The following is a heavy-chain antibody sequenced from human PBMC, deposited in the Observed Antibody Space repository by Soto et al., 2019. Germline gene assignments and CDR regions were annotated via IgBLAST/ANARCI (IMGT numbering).Heavy chain of an antibody. D-gene: IGHD1-26*01. V-gene: IGHV5-51*01. J-gene: IGHJ6*02. CDR3: ARIVGASDGMDV. CDR2: IYPGDSDT. Sequence: PGESLKISCKGYGYSFTSYWIGWVRQMPGKGLEWMAIIYPGDSDTRYSPSFQGQVILSADKSISTAYLQWRSLQASDTAIYYCARIVGASDGMDVWGQGTTVTVSS. CDR1: GYSFTSYW.